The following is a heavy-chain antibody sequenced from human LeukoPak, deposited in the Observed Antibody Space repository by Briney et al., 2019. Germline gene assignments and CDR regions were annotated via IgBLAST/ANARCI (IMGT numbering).Heavy chain of an antibody. D-gene: IGHD5-18*01. Sequence: PGGSLRLSCAASGFTFSSYSMNWVRQAPGKGLEWVSSISSSSSYIYYADSVKGRFTISGDNAKNSLYLQMNSLRAEDTAVYYCAQGYSYGYYYFDYWGQGTLVTVSS. CDR3: AQGYSYGYYYFDY. J-gene: IGHJ4*02. CDR1: GFTFSSYS. V-gene: IGHV3-21*01. CDR2: ISSSSSYI.